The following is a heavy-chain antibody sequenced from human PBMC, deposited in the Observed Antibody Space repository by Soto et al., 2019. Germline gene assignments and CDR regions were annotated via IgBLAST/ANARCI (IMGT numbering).Heavy chain of an antibody. J-gene: IGHJ2*01. CDR2: ISGSGGST. D-gene: IGHD6-25*01. CDR3: AKVRRQDWYFDL. V-gene: IGHV3-23*01. CDR1: GFTFSSYA. Sequence: EVQLLESGGGLVQPGGSLRLSCAASGFTFSSYAMSWVRQAPGKGLEWVSAISGSGGSTYYADSVKGRFTISRDNSKNTLYLQMSSLRAEDTAVYYCAKVRRQDWYFDLWGRGTLVTVSS.